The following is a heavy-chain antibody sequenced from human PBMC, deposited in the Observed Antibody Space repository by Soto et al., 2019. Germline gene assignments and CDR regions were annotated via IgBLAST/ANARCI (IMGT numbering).Heavy chain of an antibody. CDR1: GFTGSNYA. Sequence: EVQLLESGGALVQPGGSLRLSCAASGFTGSNYAMSWVRQAPGQEPELVSSIGGAAKTCDADSVKGRFTISRDNSQNTLYLQLNSLRAEDAAVYFWAKDAGPYNGKCDWLDPWGQGTLVTVSS. V-gene: IGHV3-23*01. J-gene: IGHJ5*02. CDR2: IGGAAKT. D-gene: IGHD1-20*01. CDR3: AKDAGPYNGKCDWLDP.